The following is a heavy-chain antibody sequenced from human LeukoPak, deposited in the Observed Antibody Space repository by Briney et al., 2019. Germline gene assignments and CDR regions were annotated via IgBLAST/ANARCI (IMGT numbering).Heavy chain of an antibody. CDR1: GFTFNSYA. D-gene: IGHD6-6*01. CDR3: ARTRSIAGKPGPKFRWFDP. CDR2: ISGGGVNT. V-gene: IGHV3-23*01. J-gene: IGHJ5*02. Sequence: GGSLRLSCAASGFTFNSYAMTWVRQAPGKGLEWVSAISGGGVNTYYADSVKGRFTISRDNSKNMLYLQMNSLRAEDTAVYYCARTRSIAGKPGPKFRWFDPWGQGTLVTVSS.